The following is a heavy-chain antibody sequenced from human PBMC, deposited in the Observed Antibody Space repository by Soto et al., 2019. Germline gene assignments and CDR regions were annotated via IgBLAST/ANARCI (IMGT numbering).Heavy chain of an antibody. D-gene: IGHD3-9*01. CDR3: AKDWGYWVYYFDY. CDR1: GFTFSSYG. J-gene: IGHJ4*02. V-gene: IGHV3-30*18. CDR2: ISYDGSNK. Sequence: QVQLVESGGGVVQPGRSLRLSCAASGFTFSSYGMHWVRQAPGKGLEWVAVISYDGSNKYYADSVKGRFTISRDNSKNTLYLQMNSLRAEDTAVYYCAKDWGYWVYYFDYWGQGTLVTVSS.